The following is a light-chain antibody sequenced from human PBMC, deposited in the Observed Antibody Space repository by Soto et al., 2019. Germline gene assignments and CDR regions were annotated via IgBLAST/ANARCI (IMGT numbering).Light chain of an antibody. CDR1: RSVSRY. J-gene: IGKJ1*01. CDR3: HQRQSWPRT. V-gene: IGKV3-11*01. CDR2: DTS. Sequence: EIVLTQSPATLSLSPGERATLSCRASRSVSRYLAWYQQKPGQAPRLLIYDTSYRAAGIPDRFSGSGSATDFTLTISSLEPEDFALYYCHQRQSWPRTFGQGTKVDIK.